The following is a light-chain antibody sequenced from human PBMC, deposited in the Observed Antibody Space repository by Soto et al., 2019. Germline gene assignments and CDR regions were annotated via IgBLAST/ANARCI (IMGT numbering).Light chain of an antibody. CDR3: GTWDSSLSAGEV. J-gene: IGLJ1*01. Sequence: QSVLTQPPSASGSPGQKVTISCSGSSSNIGNNYVSWYQQLPGTAPKLLIYENNKRPSGIPDRFSGSKSGTSATLGITGLQTGDEADYYCGTWDSSLSAGEVFGTGTKVTVL. CDR2: ENN. V-gene: IGLV1-51*02. CDR1: SSNIGNNY.